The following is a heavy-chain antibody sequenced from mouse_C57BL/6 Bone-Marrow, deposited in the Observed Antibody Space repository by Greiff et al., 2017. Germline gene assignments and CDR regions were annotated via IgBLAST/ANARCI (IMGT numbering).Heavy chain of an antibody. CDR2: ISYDGSN. V-gene: IGHV3-6*01. J-gene: IGHJ1*03. D-gene: IGHD1-1*01. Sequence: ESGPGLVKPSQSLSLTCSVTGYSITSGYYWNWIRQFPGNNLEWMGYISYDGSNNYNPSLKNRISITRDTSKNQFFLKLNSVTTEDTATYYCARGYYGPYWYFDGWGTGTTVTVSS. CDR3: ARGYYGPYWYFDG. CDR1: GYSITSGYY.